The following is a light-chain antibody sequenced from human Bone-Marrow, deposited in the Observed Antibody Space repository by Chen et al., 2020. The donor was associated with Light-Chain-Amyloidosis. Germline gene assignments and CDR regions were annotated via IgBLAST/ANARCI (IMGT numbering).Light chain of an antibody. J-gene: IGLJ3*02. V-gene: IGLV3-21*02. CDR1: NIGSTS. CDR2: DDS. CDR3: QVWDRSSDRPV. Sequence: SYVLTQPSSVSVAPGQTATIACGGNNIGSTSVHRYQQTPGQAPLLVVYDDSDRPSGIPERVSGSTSVSTATRTISRCEAGDEADYYSQVWDRSSDRPVFGGGTKLTVL.